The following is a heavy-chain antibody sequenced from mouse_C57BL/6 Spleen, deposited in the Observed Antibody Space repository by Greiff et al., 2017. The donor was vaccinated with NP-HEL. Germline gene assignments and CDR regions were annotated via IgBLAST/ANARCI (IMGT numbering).Heavy chain of an antibody. J-gene: IGHJ4*01. CDR2: LWSDGST. CDR3: ARHGGVYHWAMDY. Sequence: VKLMESGPGLVAPSQSLSITCTVSGFSLTSYGVHWVRQPPGKGLEWLVVLWSDGSTTSNSALKSRLSISKDNAKSQVFVKMNSLQTDDTAMYDCARHGGVYHWAMDYWGQGTSVTVSS. V-gene: IGHV2-6-1*01. CDR1: GFSLTSYG. D-gene: IGHD2-1*01.